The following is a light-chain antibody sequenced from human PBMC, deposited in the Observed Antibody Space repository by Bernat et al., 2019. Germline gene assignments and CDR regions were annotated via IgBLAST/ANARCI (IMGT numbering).Light chain of an antibody. Sequence: DIQLTQSPPFLSASVGDRVTITCRASQVIGTYLAWYQQKPGKAPTLLMYAASTLQSGVPSRFSGRGSGTDFTLSISCLQSEDFATYYCQQYYSYPRTFGQGTKVEI. CDR2: AAS. V-gene: IGKV1-9*01. J-gene: IGKJ1*01. CDR3: QQYYSYPRT. CDR1: QVIGTY.